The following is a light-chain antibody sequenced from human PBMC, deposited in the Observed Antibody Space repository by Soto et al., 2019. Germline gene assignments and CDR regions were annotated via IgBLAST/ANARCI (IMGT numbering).Light chain of an antibody. V-gene: IGLV2-23*01. Sequence: QSVLTQPASVSGSPGQSITISCTGSSSDVGTYDLVSWYQHHPGAAPKLMIYEATRRTSGISNRFSGSKSVNTASLTISGLQAEDEADYYCCSFAGSNSWVFGGGTKLTVL. CDR1: SSDVGTYDL. CDR3: CSFAGSNSWV. J-gene: IGLJ3*02. CDR2: EAT.